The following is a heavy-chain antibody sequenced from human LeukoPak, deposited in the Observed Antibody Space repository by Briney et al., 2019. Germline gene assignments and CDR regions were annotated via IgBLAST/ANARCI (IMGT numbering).Heavy chain of an antibody. CDR3: AADTTELAFDI. D-gene: IGHD4-17*01. J-gene: IGHJ3*02. V-gene: IGHV1-2*02. CDR2: INPNSGGT. Sequence: ASVKVSCKASGYTFTGYYMHWVRQAPGQGLEWMGWINPNSGGTNYAQKFQGRVTITRDMSTSTAYMELSSLRSEDTAVYYCAADTTELAFDIWGQGTMVTVSS. CDR1: GYTFTGYY.